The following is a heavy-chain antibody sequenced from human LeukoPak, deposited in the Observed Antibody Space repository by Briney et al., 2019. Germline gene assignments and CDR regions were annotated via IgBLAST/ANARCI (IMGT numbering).Heavy chain of an antibody. CDR3: AKDIRELLPGYYFDY. CDR2: ISWNSGSI. J-gene: IGHJ4*02. D-gene: IGHD1-26*01. Sequence: GRSLRLSCAASGFTFDDYAMHWVRHAPGKGLEWASGISWNSGSIGYADSVKGRFTISRDNAKNSLYLQMNSLRAEDTALYYCAKDIRELLPGYYFDYWGQGTLVTVSS. CDR1: GFTFDDYA. V-gene: IGHV3-9*01.